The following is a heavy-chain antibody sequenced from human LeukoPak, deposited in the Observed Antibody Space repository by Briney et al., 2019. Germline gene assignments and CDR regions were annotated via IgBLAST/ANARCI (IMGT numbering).Heavy chain of an antibody. V-gene: IGHV3-23*01. CDR3: AKGGV. CDR2: IGNSGDRT. CDR1: RFTFSSYA. Sequence: GGSLRLSCAASRFTFSSYAMSWVRQAPGKGPEWVSGIGNSGDRTFYADSVKGRFTISRDNSKNSLYLQMNSLRVEDTAVYYCAKGGVWGQGIAVTVSS. J-gene: IGHJ6*02.